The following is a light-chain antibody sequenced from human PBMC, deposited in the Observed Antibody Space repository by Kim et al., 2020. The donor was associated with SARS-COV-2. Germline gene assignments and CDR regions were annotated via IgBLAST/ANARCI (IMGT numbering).Light chain of an antibody. J-gene: IGKJ1*01. V-gene: IGKV3-20*01. Sequence: SPGERASLSCRARQSVSSNYLAWYQQKPGQAPRLLIYGASTRATGIPDRFSGSGSGTDFTLTISRLEPEDFAVYYCQQYDSLPSTFGQGTKVDIK. CDR2: GAS. CDR1: QSVSSNY. CDR3: QQYDSLPST.